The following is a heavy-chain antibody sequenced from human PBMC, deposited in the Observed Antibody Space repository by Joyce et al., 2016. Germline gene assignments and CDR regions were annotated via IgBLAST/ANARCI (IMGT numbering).Heavy chain of an antibody. CDR3: ASPSCAV. J-gene: IGHJ4*02. CDR1: GFIFSSKE. Sequence: EVQLVESGGGLVQPGGSLILSCAASGFIFSSKEMNWVRQAPGKGLEWIAYISRSVDLIHYADSVRGRFTISRDNAGSSLYLQMESLRAEDTAMYYGASPSCAVWGQGSLVTVSS. CDR2: ISRSVDLI. V-gene: IGHV3-48*03.